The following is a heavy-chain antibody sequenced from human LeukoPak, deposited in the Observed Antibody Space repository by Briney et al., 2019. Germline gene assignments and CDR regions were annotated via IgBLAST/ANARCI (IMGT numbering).Heavy chain of an antibody. J-gene: IGHJ6*03. CDR3: ARETSQKGAHYMDV. CDR1: GGSISSYY. D-gene: IGHD3-16*01. CDR2: IYYSGYT. Sequence: SETLSLTCTVSGGSISSYYWSWIRQPPGKGLKWIGNIYYSGYTTYSPSLRSRVTISVDTSKNQFSLKLSSVTAADTAVYYCARETSQKGAHYMDVWGKGTRITISS. V-gene: IGHV4-59*01.